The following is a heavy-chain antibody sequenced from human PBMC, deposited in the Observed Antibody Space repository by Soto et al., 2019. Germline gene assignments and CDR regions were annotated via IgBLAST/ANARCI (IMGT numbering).Heavy chain of an antibody. CDR1: GFTFSSYG. J-gene: IGHJ6*02. V-gene: IGHV3-30*18. CDR3: AKLPKGSNHYGMDV. Sequence: GGSLRLSCAASGFTFSSYGMHWVRQAPGKGLEWVAVISYDGSNKYYADSVKGRFTISRDNSKNTLYLQMNSLRAEDTAVYYCAKLPKGSNHYGMDVWGQGTTVTVSS. CDR2: ISYDGSNK. D-gene: IGHD6-13*01.